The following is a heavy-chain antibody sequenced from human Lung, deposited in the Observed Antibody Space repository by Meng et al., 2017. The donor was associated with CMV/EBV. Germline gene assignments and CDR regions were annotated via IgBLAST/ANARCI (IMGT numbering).Heavy chain of an antibody. D-gene: IGHD2-15*01. CDR1: GGSVSSGSYY. CDR3: ARGFRGGYYYYYGMDV. J-gene: IGHJ6*02. CDR2: IYYSGST. Sequence: SXTXSLXCTVSGGSVSSGSYYWSWIRQPPGKGLEWIGYIYYSGSTNYNPSLKSRVTISVDTSKNQFSLKLSSVTAADTDVYYCARGFRGGYYYYYGMDVWGQGXTVTVSS. V-gene: IGHV4-61*01.